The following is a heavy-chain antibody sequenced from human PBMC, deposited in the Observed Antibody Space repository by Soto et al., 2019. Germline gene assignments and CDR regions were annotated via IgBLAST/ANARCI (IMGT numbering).Heavy chain of an antibody. D-gene: IGHD5-18*01. CDR3: AKAGYSYGRGNWFDP. CDR2: ISLNSGSI. CDR1: GFTFDDYA. V-gene: IGHV3-9*01. J-gene: IGHJ5*02. Sequence: EVQLVESGGGLVQPGRSLRLSCAASGFTFDDYAMHWVRQAPGKGLEWVSGISLNSGSIGYADSVKGRFTISRDNAKNSLYLQMHGLSAEDTALYYCAKAGYSYGRGNWFDPWGQGTLVTGSS.